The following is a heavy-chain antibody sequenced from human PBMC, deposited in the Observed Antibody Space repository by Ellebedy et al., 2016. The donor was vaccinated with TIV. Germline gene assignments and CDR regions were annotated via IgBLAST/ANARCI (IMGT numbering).Heavy chain of an antibody. D-gene: IGHD3-3*01. CDR3: TRPARDWSGFSTGY. Sequence: GESLKISXVASGFTFNNAWMSWVRQAPGKGLEWVGHIKGKIDGETTDYAAPVEGRFTISRDNAKNTVTLQMDSLRAEDAGVYYCTRPARDWSGFSTGYWGRGTPVTVSS. CDR2: IKGKIDGETT. J-gene: IGHJ4*02. CDR1: GFTFNNAW. V-gene: IGHV3-15*05.